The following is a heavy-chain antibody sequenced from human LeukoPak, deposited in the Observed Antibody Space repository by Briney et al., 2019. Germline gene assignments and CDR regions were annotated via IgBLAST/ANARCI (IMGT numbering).Heavy chain of an antibody. D-gene: IGHD6-13*01. CDR3: AKDFGQLVLAFDI. CDR1: GFTFSSYA. CDR2: ISGSGGST. V-gene: IGHV3-23*01. J-gene: IGHJ3*02. Sequence: GGSLRLSCAASGFTFSSYAMSWVRQAPGKGLEWVSAISGSGGSTYYADSVKGWFTISRDNSKNTLYLQMNSLRAEDTAVYYCAKDFGQLVLAFDIWGQGTMVTVSS.